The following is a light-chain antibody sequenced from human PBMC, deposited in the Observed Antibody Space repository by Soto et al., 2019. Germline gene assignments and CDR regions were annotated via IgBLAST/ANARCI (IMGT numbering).Light chain of an antibody. Sequence: QSVLTQPPSVSGAPGQRVTISCTGSSSNIGAGYDVHWYQQLPGTAPKLLIYGNSNRPSGVPDRVSGSKSGTSASLAITGLQAEDEADYYCQSYDSSLSGVVFGGGTNSPS. V-gene: IGLV1-40*01. CDR3: QSYDSSLSGVV. CDR1: SSNIGAGYD. J-gene: IGLJ2*01. CDR2: GNS.